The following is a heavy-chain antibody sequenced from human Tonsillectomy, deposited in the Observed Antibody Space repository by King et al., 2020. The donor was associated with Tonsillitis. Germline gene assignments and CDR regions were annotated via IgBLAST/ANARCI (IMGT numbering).Heavy chain of an antibody. D-gene: IGHD1-7*01. CDR2: VSYDGTNK. Sequence: VQLVESGGGVVQPGGSLRLSCGASGFTFSTYGMHWVRQAPGKGLEWVALVSYDGTNKYYAHSVRGRFTISRDNSRNTLYLQMNSLRAEDTAVYYCAKDLPTVITGTFVNYYYGMDVWGQGTTVTVSS. CDR1: GFTFSTYG. V-gene: IGHV3-30*18. J-gene: IGHJ6*02. CDR3: AKDLPTVITGTFVNYYYGMDV.